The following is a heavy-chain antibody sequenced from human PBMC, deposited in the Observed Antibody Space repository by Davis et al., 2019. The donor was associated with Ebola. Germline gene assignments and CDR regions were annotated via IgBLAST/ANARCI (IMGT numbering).Heavy chain of an antibody. D-gene: IGHD2-15*01. CDR3: ARGFDIVVVVAANDYYGMDV. J-gene: IGHJ6*04. CDR2: ISYDGSNK. V-gene: IGHV3-30*03. Sequence: PGGSLRLSCAASGFTFSSYGMHWVRQAPGKGLEWVAVISYDGSNKYYADSVKGRFTISRDNSKNTLYLQMNSLRAEDTAVYYCARGFDIVVVVAANDYYGMDVWGKGTTVTVSS. CDR1: GFTFSSYG.